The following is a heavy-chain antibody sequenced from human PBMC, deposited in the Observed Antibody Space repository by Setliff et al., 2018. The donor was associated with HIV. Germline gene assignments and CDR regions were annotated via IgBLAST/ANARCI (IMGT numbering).Heavy chain of an antibody. CDR3: ALRQRGGLVGAGNAFDI. Sequence: PGGSLRLSCAASGFTVSSNYAMTWVRQAPGKGLEWVSTIANGINTYYADSVRGRFTISRDNSKNTLYLQMNSLRAEDTAKYYCALRQRGGLVGAGNAFDIWGQGTMVTVSS. V-gene: IGHV3-23*01. D-gene: IGHD1-26*01. J-gene: IGHJ3*02. CDR2: IANGINT. CDR1: GFTVSSNYA.